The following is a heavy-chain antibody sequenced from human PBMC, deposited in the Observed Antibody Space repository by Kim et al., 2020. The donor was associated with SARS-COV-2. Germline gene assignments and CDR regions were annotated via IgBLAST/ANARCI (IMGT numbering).Heavy chain of an antibody. Sequence: GESLKISCKGSGYSFTSYWIRWVRQMPGKGLEWMGRIDPSDSYTNYSPSFQGHVTISADKSISTAYLQWSSLKASDTAMYYCARLDSSSWYPTYWGQGTLVTGSS. D-gene: IGHD6-13*01. V-gene: IGHV5-10-1*01. CDR1: GYSFTSYW. CDR3: ARLDSSSWYPTY. CDR2: IDPSDSYT. J-gene: IGHJ4*02.